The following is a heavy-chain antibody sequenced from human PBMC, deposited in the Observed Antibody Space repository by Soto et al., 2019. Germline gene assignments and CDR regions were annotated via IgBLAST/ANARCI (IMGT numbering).Heavy chain of an antibody. CDR1: GFTFSSYG. D-gene: IGHD5-12*01. CDR2: IWYDGSNK. CDR3: ARDTIVATLLQLYYYYHYVMYV. V-gene: IGHV3-33*01. J-gene: IGHJ6*02. Sequence: GGSLRLSCAASGFTFSSYGMHWVRQAPGKGLEWVAVIWYDGSNKYYADSVKGRFTISRDNSKNTLCLQMNSLRAEDTAVYYCARDTIVATLLQLYYYYHYVMYVCGQGSSVPVSS.